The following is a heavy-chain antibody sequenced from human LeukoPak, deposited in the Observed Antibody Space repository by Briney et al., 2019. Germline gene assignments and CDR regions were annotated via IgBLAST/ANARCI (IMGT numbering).Heavy chain of an antibody. V-gene: IGHV3-48*04. J-gene: IGHJ4*02. CDR1: GFTFSSYS. CDR2: ISSSSSTI. Sequence: GGSLRLSCAASGFTFSSYSMNWVRQAPGKGLEWVSYISSSSSTIYYADSVKGRFTISRDNAKNSLYLQMNSLRAEDTAVYYCARHPEPYVYADGGRSTYYFDYWGQGTLVTVSS. D-gene: IGHD3-16*01. CDR3: ARHPEPYVYADGGRSTYYFDY.